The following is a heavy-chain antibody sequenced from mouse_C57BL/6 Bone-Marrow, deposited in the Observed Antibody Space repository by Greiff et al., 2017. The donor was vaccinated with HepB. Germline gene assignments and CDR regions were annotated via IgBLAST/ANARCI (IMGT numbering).Heavy chain of an antibody. Sequence: EVKLVESGGGLVQPGGSLKLSCAASGFTFSDYGMAWVRQAPRKGPEWVALISNLAYSIYYADTVTGRFTISRENAKNTLYLEMSSLRSEDTAMYYCARHSSDGSGFAYWGQGTLVTVSA. J-gene: IGHJ3*01. V-gene: IGHV5-15*01. CDR3: ARHSSDGSGFAY. CDR2: ISNLAYSI. CDR1: GFTFSDYG. D-gene: IGHD1-1*01.